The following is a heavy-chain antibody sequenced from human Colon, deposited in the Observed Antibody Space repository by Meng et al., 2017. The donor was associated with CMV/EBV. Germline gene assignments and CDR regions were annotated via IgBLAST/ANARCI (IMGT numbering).Heavy chain of an antibody. CDR1: GGSFSGYY. CDR2: INHSGST. D-gene: IGHD3-3*01. V-gene: IGHV4-34*01. Sequence: SETLSLTCAVYGGSFSGYYWSWIRQPPGKGLEWIGEINHSGSTNYNPSLKSRVTISVDTSKNQFSLKLSSVTAADTAVYYCARIPRITIFGVVIAYFDYWGQGTLVTVSS. J-gene: IGHJ4*02. CDR3: ARIPRITIFGVVIAYFDY.